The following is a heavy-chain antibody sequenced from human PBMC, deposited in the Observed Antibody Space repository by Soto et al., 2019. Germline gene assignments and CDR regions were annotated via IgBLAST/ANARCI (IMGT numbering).Heavy chain of an antibody. J-gene: IGHJ3*02. D-gene: IGHD1-1*01. V-gene: IGHV1-2*02. CDR3: ARESLDRDDAFDI. CDR1: GYTFIGYY. Sequence: QVQLVQSGAEVKKPGASVKVSCKASGYTFIGYYMHWVRQAPGQGLEWMGWINPNSAGTNSAQKFQGRDAITSDTSITTAYLELSRLRYDDTAVYYCARESLDRDDAFDIWGQGTMVTVS. CDR2: INPNSAGT.